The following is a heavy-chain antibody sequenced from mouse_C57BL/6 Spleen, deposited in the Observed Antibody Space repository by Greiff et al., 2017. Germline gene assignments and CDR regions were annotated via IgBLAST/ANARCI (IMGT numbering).Heavy chain of an antibody. J-gene: IGHJ4*01. CDR2: ISNGGGST. Sequence: DVQLVESGGGLVQPGGSLKLSCAASGFTFSDYDMYWVRQTPEKRLEWVAYISNGGGSTYYPDTVKGRFTISRDNAKNTLYLQMSRLKSEDTAMYYCARRSSYAYYYAMDYWGQGTSVTVSS. CDR3: ARRSSYAYYYAMDY. D-gene: IGHD1-1*01. CDR1: GFTFSDYD. V-gene: IGHV5-12*01.